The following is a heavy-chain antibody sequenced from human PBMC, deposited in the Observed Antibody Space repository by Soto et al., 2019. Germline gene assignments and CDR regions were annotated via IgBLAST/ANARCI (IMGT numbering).Heavy chain of an antibody. J-gene: IGHJ4*02. D-gene: IGHD5-12*01. V-gene: IGHV3-9*01. Sequence: PGGSLRLSCAASGFTFDDYAMHWVRQAPGKGLEWVSGISWNSGSIGYADSVKGRFTISRDNAKNSLYLQMNSLRAEDTALYYCAKDVEMATIVTRLDDWGQGTLVTVSS. CDR1: GFTFDDYA. CDR3: AKDVEMATIVTRLDD. CDR2: ISWNSGSI.